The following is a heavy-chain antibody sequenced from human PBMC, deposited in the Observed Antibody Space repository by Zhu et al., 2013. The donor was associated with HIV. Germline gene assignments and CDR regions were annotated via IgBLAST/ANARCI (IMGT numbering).Heavy chain of an antibody. V-gene: IGHV1-2*02. Sequence: QVQLVQSGAEVKKPGASVKVSCKASGYTFTGYYMHWVRQAPGQGLEWMGWINPNSGGTNYAQKFQGRVTMTRDTSISTAYMELSRLRSDDTAVYYCARDIAVAGFGPFYYYGMDVWGQGTTVTVSS. J-gene: IGHJ6*02. CDR2: INPNSGGT. D-gene: IGHD6-19*01. CDR3: ARDIAVAGFGPFYYYGMDV. CDR1: GYTFTGYY.